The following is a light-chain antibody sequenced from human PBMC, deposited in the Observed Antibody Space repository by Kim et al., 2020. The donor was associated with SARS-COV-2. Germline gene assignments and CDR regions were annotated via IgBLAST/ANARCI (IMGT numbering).Light chain of an antibody. Sequence: ALGQAVRITCREDSLRNYYANWYQQKPGQAPGLVIYGQNNRPSGIPDRFSGSSSGNTASLTITGAQAEDEADYYCDSRDSSGYHLVFGGGTQLTVL. CDR1: SLRNYY. V-gene: IGLV3-19*01. CDR3: DSRDSSGYHLV. J-gene: IGLJ3*02. CDR2: GQN.